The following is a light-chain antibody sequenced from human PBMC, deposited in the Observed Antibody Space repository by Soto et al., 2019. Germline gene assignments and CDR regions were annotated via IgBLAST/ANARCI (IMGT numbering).Light chain of an antibody. V-gene: IGLV2-14*01. CDR1: SSDIGAYDY. Sequence: QSALTQPASLSGSPGQSITISCTGTSSDIGAYDYVSWFQQHPGKAPKLIIYEVSNRPSGVSDRFSGSKSGNTASLTISGLQAEDETDYYCLSYTSSGTYVFGTGTKLTVL. J-gene: IGLJ1*01. CDR3: LSYTSSGTYV. CDR2: EVS.